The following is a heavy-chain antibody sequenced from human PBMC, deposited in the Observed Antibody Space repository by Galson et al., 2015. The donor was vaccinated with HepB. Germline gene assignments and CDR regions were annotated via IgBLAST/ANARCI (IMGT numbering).Heavy chain of an antibody. CDR1: GFTFSNAW. D-gene: IGHD3-22*01. J-gene: IGHJ4*02. V-gene: IGHV3-15*01. Sequence: SLRLSCAASGFTFSNAWMSWVRQAPGKGLEWVGRIKSKTDGGTTDYAAPVKGRFTISRDDSKNTLYLQMNSLKTEDTAVYYCTTDTEDTWYYDSSVEAGYWGQGTLVTVSS. CDR3: TTDTEDTWYYDSSVEAGY. CDR2: IKSKTDGGTT.